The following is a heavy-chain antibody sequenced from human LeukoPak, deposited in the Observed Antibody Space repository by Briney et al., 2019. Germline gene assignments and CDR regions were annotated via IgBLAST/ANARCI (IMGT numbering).Heavy chain of an antibody. J-gene: IGHJ6*02. D-gene: IGHD1-14*01. V-gene: IGHV4-59*08. CDR3: ASTINRNPAYYYYGMDV. CDR2: IYYSGST. Sequence: SETLSLTCTVSGGSISSYYWSWIRQPPGKGLEWIGYIYYSGSTNYNPSLKSRVTISVDTSKNQFSLKLSSVTAADTAVYYRASTINRNPAYYYYGMDVWGQGTTVTVSS. CDR1: GGSISSYY.